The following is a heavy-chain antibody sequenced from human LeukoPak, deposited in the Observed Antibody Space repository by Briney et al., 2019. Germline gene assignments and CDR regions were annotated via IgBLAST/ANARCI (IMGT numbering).Heavy chain of an antibody. D-gene: IGHD3-22*01. CDR1: GFTFDDYA. CDR3: ARDRYDSSGYYCISDY. CDR2: ISWNSGSI. V-gene: IGHV3-9*01. J-gene: IGHJ4*02. Sequence: HPGRSLRLSCAASGFTFDDYAMHWVRQAPGKGLEWVSGISWNSGSIGYADSVKGRFTISRDNAKNSLYLQMNSLRAEDTALYYCARDRYDSSGYYCISDYWGQGTLVTVSS.